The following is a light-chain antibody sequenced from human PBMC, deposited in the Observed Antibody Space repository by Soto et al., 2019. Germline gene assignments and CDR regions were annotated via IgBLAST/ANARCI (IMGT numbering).Light chain of an antibody. CDR2: DAY. J-gene: IGKJ5*01. CDR1: QSVSSY. V-gene: IGKV3-11*01. Sequence: VLTQSPATLSLSPGESATLSCRVSQSVSSYLAWYQQKPGQAPRLLLYDAYTRATGIPARFSGSGSGTDFTLTINSLEPEDSAVYYCQQRSNWPSITFGQGTRLEIK. CDR3: QQRSNWPSIT.